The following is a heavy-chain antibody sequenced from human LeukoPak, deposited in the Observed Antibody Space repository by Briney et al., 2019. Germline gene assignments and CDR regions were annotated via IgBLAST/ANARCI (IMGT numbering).Heavy chain of an antibody. D-gene: IGHD3-10*01. CDR3: ARLRPYGSGSPPPGWFDP. J-gene: IGHJ5*02. Sequence: GGSLRLSCAASGFTVSSNYMSWVRQAPGKGLEWVSVIYSGGSTYYADSVKGRFTISRDNSKNTLYLQMNSLRAEDTAVHYCARLRPYGSGSPPPGWFDPWGQGTLVTVSS. CDR1: GFTVSSNY. CDR2: IYSGGST. V-gene: IGHV3-53*01.